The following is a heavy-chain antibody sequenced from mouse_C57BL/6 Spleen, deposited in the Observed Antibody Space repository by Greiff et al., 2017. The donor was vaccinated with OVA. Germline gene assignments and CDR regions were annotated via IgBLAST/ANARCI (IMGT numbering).Heavy chain of an antibody. Sequence: DVMLVESGGGLVKPGGSLKLSCAASGFTFSSYTMSWVRQTPEKRLEWVATISGGGGNTYYPDSVKGRFTISRDNAKNTLYLQMSSLRSEDTALYYCARAYYDYGLFAYWGQGTLVTVSA. D-gene: IGHD2-4*01. V-gene: IGHV5-9*01. CDR3: ARAYYDYGLFAY. CDR2: ISGGGGNT. J-gene: IGHJ3*01. CDR1: GFTFSSYT.